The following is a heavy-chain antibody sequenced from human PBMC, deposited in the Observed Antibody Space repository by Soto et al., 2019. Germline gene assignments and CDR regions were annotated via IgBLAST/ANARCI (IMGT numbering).Heavy chain of an antibody. CDR3: AKDRVRGWVRGVIIKGGADV. D-gene: IGHD3-10*01. V-gene: IGHV3-23*01. CDR1: GFTFSSYA. CDR2: ISGSGGST. J-gene: IGHJ6*04. Sequence: GGSLRLSCAASGFTFSSYAMSWVRQAPGKGLEWVSAISGSGGSTYYADSVKGRFTISRDNSKNTLYLQMNSLRAEDTAVYYCAKDRVRGWVRGVIIKGGADVWGKGTTVTVSS.